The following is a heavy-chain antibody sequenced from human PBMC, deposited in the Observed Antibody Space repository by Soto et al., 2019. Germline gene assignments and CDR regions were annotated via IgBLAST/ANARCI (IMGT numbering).Heavy chain of an antibody. CDR1: GFTFSDYA. J-gene: IGHJ2*01. CDR3: AKVAGGLGYFGL. Sequence: EVQLLESGGGLARPGGSLRLSCVASGFTFSDYAMTWVRQAPGKGLEWVATISATGGNIEYTDSLKGRFTISRDNSKNTLYLQLTGMTSDDTAVHCCAKVAGGLGYFGLWGRGTLVTVSS. CDR2: ISATGGNI. V-gene: IGHV3-23*01. D-gene: IGHD3-16*01.